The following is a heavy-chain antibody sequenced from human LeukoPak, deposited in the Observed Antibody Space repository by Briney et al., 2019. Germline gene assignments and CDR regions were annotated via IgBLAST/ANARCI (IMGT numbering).Heavy chain of an antibody. CDR1: GGSISSYY. V-gene: IGHV4-59*01. CDR2: IYYSGST. D-gene: IGHD3-10*01. J-gene: IGHJ4*02. CDR3: ARVRVQYYFDY. Sequence: SETLSLTCTVSGGSISSYYWSWIRQPPGKGLEWIGYIYYSGSTNYNPSLKSRVTISVDTSKNQFSLKPSSVTAADTAVYYCARVRVQYYFDYWGQGTLVTVSS.